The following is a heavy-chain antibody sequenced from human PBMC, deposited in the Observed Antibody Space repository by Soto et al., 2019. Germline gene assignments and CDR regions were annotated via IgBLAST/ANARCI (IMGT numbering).Heavy chain of an antibody. J-gene: IGHJ3*02. CDR2: NYYSGST. CDR3: ARRYSSAFDI. Sequence: QVQLQESGPGLVKPSETLSLTCTVSGGSISSYYWSWIRQPPGKGLEWIGYNYYSGSTNYNPSLKNRVTISVDTSKNQFSLKLSSVTAADTAVYYCARRYSSAFDIWGQGTMVTVSS. D-gene: IGHD6-13*01. CDR1: GGSISSYY. V-gene: IGHV4-59*08.